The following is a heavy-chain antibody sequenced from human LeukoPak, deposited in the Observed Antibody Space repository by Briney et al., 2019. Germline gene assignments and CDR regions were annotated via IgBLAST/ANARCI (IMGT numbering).Heavy chain of an antibody. D-gene: IGHD5-18*01. J-gene: IGHJ5*02. CDR3: ARGRIQLWLWVGRFGWFDP. Sequence: ASVKVSCKASGYTFTSYDINWVRQATGQGREGKGWMNPNSGNTGYAQKFQGRVTMTRNTSISTAYMELSSLRSEDTAVYYCARGRIQLWLWVGRFGWFDPWGQGTLVTVSS. V-gene: IGHV1-8*01. CDR2: MNPNSGNT. CDR1: GYTFTSYD.